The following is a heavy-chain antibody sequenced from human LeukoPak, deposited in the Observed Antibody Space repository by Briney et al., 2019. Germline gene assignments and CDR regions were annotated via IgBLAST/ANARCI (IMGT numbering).Heavy chain of an antibody. V-gene: IGHV4-4*07. CDR2: NNSSGST. CDR1: GGSISSYY. CDR3: ASRTGSGPYYFDY. D-gene: IGHD3-10*01. Sequence: PSETLSLTCTVSGGSISSYYWSWIRQPPGKGLEWIGRNNSSGSTNYNPYPTSRVTMSVDTSKNQFSLKLTAVTAADTAMYYCASRTGSGPYYFDYWGQGTLVTVSS. J-gene: IGHJ4*02.